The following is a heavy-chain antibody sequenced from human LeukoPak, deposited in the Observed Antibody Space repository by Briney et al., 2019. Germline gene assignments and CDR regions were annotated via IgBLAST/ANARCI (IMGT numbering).Heavy chain of an antibody. Sequence: GRSLRLSCAASGFTFSSYGMHWVRQAPGKGLEWVAVISSDGSNTYYADSVKGRFTISRDNSMNTLYLQMSSLRAEDTAVYYCANLFGDTAIVTGGGFDYWGQGTLVTASS. V-gene: IGHV3-30*18. J-gene: IGHJ4*02. CDR3: ANLFGDTAIVTGGGFDY. CDR2: ISSDGSNT. CDR1: GFTFSSYG. D-gene: IGHD5-18*01.